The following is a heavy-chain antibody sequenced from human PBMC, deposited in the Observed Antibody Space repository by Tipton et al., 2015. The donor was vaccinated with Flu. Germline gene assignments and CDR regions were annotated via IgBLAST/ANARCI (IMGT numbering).Heavy chain of an antibody. D-gene: IGHD3-10*02. V-gene: IGHV4-38-2*01. J-gene: IGHJ4*02. CDR2: IYHSGTT. CDR3: ARHTGDSVRGVVDY. Sequence: TLSLTCAVSGYSISSNYYWGWIRQPPGKGLEWIGTIYHSGTTYYNPSLKSRLTMSVDTSNNQFSLKLNSVTAAATAVYYCARHTGDSVRGVVDYWGQGSLVTVSS. CDR1: GYSISSNYY.